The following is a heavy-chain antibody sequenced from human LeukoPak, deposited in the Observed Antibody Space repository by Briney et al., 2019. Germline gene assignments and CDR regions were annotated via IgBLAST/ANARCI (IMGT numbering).Heavy chain of an antibody. Sequence: SVKVSCKASGGTFSSYAISWVRQAPGQGLEWMGRIIPIFGTANYAQKFQGRVTITTDESTSTAYMELSSLRSEDTAVYYCARHPGIAVADYYFDYSGQGNLVSVSS. J-gene: IGHJ4*02. CDR3: ARHPGIAVADYYFDY. V-gene: IGHV1-69*05. CDR1: GGTFSSYA. D-gene: IGHD6-19*01. CDR2: IIPIFGTA.